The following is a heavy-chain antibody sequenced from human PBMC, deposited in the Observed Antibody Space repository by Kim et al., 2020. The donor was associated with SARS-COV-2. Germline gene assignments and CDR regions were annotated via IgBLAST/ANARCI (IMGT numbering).Heavy chain of an antibody. V-gene: IGHV3-33*01. J-gene: IGHJ3*02. Sequence: GGSLRLSCAASGFTFSSYGMHWVRQAPGKGLEWVAVIWYDGSNKYYADSVKGRFTISRDNSKNTLYLQMNSLRAEDTAVYYCARSLHLFAINFSDAFDIWGQGTMVTVSS. CDR2: IWYDGSNK. CDR1: GFTFSSYG. CDR3: ARSLHLFAINFSDAFDI.